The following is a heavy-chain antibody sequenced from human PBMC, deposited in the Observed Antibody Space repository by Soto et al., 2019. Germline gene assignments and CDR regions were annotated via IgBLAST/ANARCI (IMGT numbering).Heavy chain of an antibody. V-gene: IGHV4-34*01. Sequence: PSETLSLTCAVYGGSFSGYYWSWIRQPPGKGLEWIGEINHSGSTNYNPSLKSRVTISVDTSKNQFSLKLSSVTAADTAVYYCARGTLRCSGGSCYSGYYFDYRGQGTLVTVSS. J-gene: IGHJ4*02. CDR2: INHSGST. D-gene: IGHD2-15*01. CDR3: ARGTLRCSGGSCYSGYYFDY. CDR1: GGSFSGYY.